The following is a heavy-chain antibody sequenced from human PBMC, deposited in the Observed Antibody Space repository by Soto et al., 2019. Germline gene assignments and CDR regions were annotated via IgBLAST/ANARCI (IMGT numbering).Heavy chain of an antibody. CDR2: IYYSGST. CDR3: ARGGGAY. V-gene: IGHV4-30-4*01. Sequence: QVQLQESGPGLVKPSQTLSLTCTVSGGSISSGDYYWSWIRQPPGKGLEWIGYIYYSGSTYYNPSXKXRXTISVDTSKTPFSPKLSSVSAAATAVYYCARGGGAYWGQGTLVTVSS. D-gene: IGHD1-26*01. J-gene: IGHJ4*02. CDR1: GGSISSGDYY.